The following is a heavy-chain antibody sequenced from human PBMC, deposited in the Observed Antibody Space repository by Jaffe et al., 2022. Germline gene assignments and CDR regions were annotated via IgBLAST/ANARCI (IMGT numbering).Heavy chain of an antibody. Sequence: EMQLLESGGGLVQPGVSLRLSCAVSGFTVSSYPMTWVRQAPGKGLEWVSTISGSDGTTYYADSAKGRFTISRDTSKNTLYLQMNSLTAEDTAVYYCAKDGRGYAPGRYFDLWGRGTLVTVSS. J-gene: IGHJ2*01. V-gene: IGHV3-23*01. CDR3: AKDGRGYAPGRYFDL. CDR1: GFTVSSYP. D-gene: IGHD2-15*01. CDR2: ISGSDGTT.